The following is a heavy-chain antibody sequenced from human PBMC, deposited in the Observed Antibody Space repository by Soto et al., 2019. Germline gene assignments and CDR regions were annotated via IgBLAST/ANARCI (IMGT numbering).Heavy chain of an antibody. CDR1: GFTFPHCV. Sequence: EVHRLESGGVLVQPGEYLILSCETSGFTFPHCVMTWFRQPPGQRLAWVSVITTTGHTDYADSGKGRFTLSRDNSTYTVYLQMTSLRAEDTAIYYCAKGLLNGRWYAADWGQGTLVTVSS. V-gene: IGHV3-23*01. CDR2: ITTTGHT. CDR3: AKGLLNGRWYAAD. D-gene: IGHD6-13*01. J-gene: IGHJ4*02.